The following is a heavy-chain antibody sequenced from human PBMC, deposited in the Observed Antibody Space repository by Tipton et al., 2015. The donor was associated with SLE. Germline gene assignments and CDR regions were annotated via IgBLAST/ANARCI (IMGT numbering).Heavy chain of an antibody. Sequence: SLRLSCAASGFTISSFAMSWVRQAPGKGLEWVSSISGSGGSTYYADSVKGRFTISRDNSKNTLYLQMDSLRAEDTATYFCAKDSGYDLIYNCFDPWGQGTLVTVSS. CDR3: AKDSGYDLIYNCFDP. J-gene: IGHJ5*02. CDR2: ISGSGGST. D-gene: IGHD5-12*01. CDR1: GFTISSFA. V-gene: IGHV3-23*01.